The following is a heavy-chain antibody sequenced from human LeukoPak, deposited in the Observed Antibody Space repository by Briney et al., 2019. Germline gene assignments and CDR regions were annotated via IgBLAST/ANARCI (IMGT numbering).Heavy chain of an antibody. J-gene: IGHJ3*02. CDR1: GFTFSDDP. D-gene: IGHD3-16*01. V-gene: IGHV3-48*02. Sequence: GGSLRFSCAASGFTFSDDPMNWVRQAPGKGLEWVAHIRSRSITISYADSVKGRFTTSRDNAKNSLYLQMNSLRDEDTAVYYCARDNAFAFDIWGQGTKVTVSS. CDR3: ARDNAFAFDI. CDR2: IRSRSITI.